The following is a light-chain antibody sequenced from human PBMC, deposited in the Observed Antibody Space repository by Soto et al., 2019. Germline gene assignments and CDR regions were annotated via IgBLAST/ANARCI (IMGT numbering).Light chain of an antibody. V-gene: IGKV3-20*01. J-gene: IGKJ1*01. CDR3: QQYGDMWT. CDR2: GAS. Sequence: VLTQSPGTLSLSPGERATLSCRASQSVSSSYLAWYQQKPGQAPSLLIYGASSRATGIPDRFSGSGSGTDFTLTINRLEPEDFAVYFCQQYGDMWTFGQGTKVDIK. CDR1: QSVSSSY.